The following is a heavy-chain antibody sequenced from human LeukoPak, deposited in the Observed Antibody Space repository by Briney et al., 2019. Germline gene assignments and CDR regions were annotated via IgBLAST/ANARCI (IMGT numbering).Heavy chain of an antibody. J-gene: IGHJ4*02. D-gene: IGHD6-6*01. V-gene: IGHV3-11*06. Sequence: PGGSLRLSCAASGFTFSNYYMNWIRQAPGKGLEWVSYISVSSNDVNYADSVKGRFTISRDNAKNSVYLQMNSLRVEDTAVYYCVKTARLADYWGQGTLVTVSS. CDR3: VKTARLADY. CDR1: GFTFSNYY. CDR2: ISVSSNDV.